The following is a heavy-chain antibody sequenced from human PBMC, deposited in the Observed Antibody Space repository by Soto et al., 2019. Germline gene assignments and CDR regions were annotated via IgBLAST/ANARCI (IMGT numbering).Heavy chain of an antibody. CDR1: GYTFTSYA. CDR3: ARDAYGSGSYPSYYMDV. D-gene: IGHD3-10*01. V-gene: IGHV1-3*01. J-gene: IGHJ6*03. CDR2: INAGNGNT. Sequence: ASVKVSCKASGYTFTSYAMHWVRQAPGQRLEWMGWINAGNGNTKYSQKFQGRVTITRDTSASTAYMELSSLRSEDTAVYYCARDAYGSGSYPSYYMDVWGKGTTVTVSS.